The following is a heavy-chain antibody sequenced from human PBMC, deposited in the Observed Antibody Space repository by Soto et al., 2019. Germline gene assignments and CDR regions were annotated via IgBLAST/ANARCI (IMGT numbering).Heavy chain of an antibody. Sequence: ASVKVSCKASGYTFSGFYMHWVRQAPGQGLEWMGWINPNSGGTKSAEKFQGRVTMTRDTSISTAYMELSRLTSDDTAVYYCASAAVTGTSGLDFWGQGTQVTVSS. CDR1: GYTFSGFY. V-gene: IGHV1-2*02. D-gene: IGHD6-19*01. CDR3: ASAAVTGTSGLDF. CDR2: INPNSGGT. J-gene: IGHJ4*02.